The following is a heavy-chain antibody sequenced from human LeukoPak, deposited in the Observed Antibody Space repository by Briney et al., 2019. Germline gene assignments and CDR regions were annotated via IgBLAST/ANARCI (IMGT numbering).Heavy chain of an antibody. CDR1: GGSISSGDYH. V-gene: IGHV4-30-4*08. Sequence: SETLSLTCTVSGGSISSGDYHWSWIRQPPGKGLEWIGYIYYSGSTYYNPSLKSRVTISVDTSKNQFSLKLSSVTAADTAVYYCATLAVAGTWSDYWGQGTLVTVSS. CDR3: ATLAVAGTWSDY. CDR2: IYYSGST. J-gene: IGHJ4*02. D-gene: IGHD6-19*01.